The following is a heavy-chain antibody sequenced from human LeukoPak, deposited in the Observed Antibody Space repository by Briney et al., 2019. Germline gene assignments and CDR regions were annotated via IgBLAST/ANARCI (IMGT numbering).Heavy chain of an antibody. CDR1: GFTFSSYW. J-gene: IGHJ4*02. D-gene: IGHD6-19*01. CDR3: ARVVSAVAGTSPLSY. Sequence: GGSLRLSCAVSGFTFSSYWMSWVRQAPGKGLEWVANIKQDGSEKYYVDSVKGRFTISRDNAKNSLYLQMNSLRAEDTAVYYCARVVSAVAGTSPLSYWGQGTLVTVSS. CDR2: IKQDGSEK. V-gene: IGHV3-7*01.